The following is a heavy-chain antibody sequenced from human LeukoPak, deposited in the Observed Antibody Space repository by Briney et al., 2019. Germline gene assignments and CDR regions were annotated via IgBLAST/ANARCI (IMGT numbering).Heavy chain of an antibody. CDR1: VYGGTSSS. D-gene: IGHD2-15*01. V-gene: IGHV1-18*01. Sequence: SVTLSCKSAVYGGTSSSVGWVRRWPGQPLGWGVECSAYNGNTHYAQKLQGRVTMTTDTSTSTAYMELRSLRSEDTAVYYCARDRGMIGYCSGGSCSDAFDIWGQGTMVTVSS. J-gene: IGHJ3*02. CDR3: ARDRGMIGYCSGGSCSDAFDI. CDR2: CSAYNGNT.